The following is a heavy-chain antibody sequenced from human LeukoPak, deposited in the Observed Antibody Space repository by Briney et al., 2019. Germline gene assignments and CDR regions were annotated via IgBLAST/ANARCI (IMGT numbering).Heavy chain of an antibody. CDR1: GFTFSSYW. V-gene: IGHV3-74*01. Sequence: GGSLRLSCAASGFTFSSYWMHWVRQAPGKGLVWVSRINSDGSSTSYADSVKGRFTISRDNAKNTLYLQMNSLRAEDTAVYYCARPVNYYDSSGYYSRAFDIWGQGTMVTVSS. J-gene: IGHJ3*02. D-gene: IGHD3-22*01. CDR3: ARPVNYYDSSGYYSRAFDI. CDR2: INSDGSST.